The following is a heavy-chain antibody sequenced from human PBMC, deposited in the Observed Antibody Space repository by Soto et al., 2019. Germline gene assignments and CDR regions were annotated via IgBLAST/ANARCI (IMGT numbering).Heavy chain of an antibody. Sequence: GGSLRLSCAASGLTFSSYAMSWVRQAPGKGLECVSAISGSGGSTYYADSVKGRFTISRDNSKNTLYLQMNSLRAEDTAVYYCAKSLTYYYDSSGYYDAFDIWGQGTMVTVSS. CDR3: AKSLTYYYDSSGYYDAFDI. D-gene: IGHD3-22*01. CDR2: ISGSGGST. V-gene: IGHV3-23*01. J-gene: IGHJ3*02. CDR1: GLTFSSYA.